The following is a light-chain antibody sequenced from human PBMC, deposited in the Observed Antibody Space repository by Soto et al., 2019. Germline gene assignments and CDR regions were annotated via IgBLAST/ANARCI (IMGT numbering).Light chain of an antibody. J-gene: IGKJ4*01. CDR3: QQYDSLIT. CDR2: GIS. CDR1: QSVADNE. V-gene: IGKV3-20*01. Sequence: EIVLTQSPGTLSLSPGERATLSCKTSQSVADNELGWYQQKPGQSPRLLIYGISSRATGIPDRFRGSGSGTDFTLTISRLEPEDFAVYYCQQYDSLITFGGGTRVEI.